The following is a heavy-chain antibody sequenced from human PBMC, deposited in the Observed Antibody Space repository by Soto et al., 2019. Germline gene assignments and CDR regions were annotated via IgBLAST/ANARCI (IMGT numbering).Heavy chain of an antibody. CDR3: ARVYSGSYSDS. Sequence: QVQLQESDQGLVKPSGTLSLTCAVSGGSIRSNNWWSWVRQPPGKGLEWIGEIFHSGRTNYNPSLKTRVTISVDKTKIQFSLQQSSGTAADTAVYYCARVYSGSYSDSWGQGTLVTVSS. J-gene: IGHJ4*02. CDR1: GGSIRSNNW. D-gene: IGHD1-26*01. V-gene: IGHV4-4*02. CDR2: IFHSGRT.